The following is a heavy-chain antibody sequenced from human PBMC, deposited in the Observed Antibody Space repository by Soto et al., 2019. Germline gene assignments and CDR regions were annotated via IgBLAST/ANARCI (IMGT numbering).Heavy chain of an antibody. D-gene: IGHD3-9*01. CDR3: ARHYRGYQGYDILTGYPSSGMDV. Sequence: PGESLKISCKGSGYSFTSYWISWVRQMPGKGLEWMGRIDPSDSYTNYSPSFQGHVAISADKSISTAYLQWSSLKASDTAMYYCARHYRGYQGYDILTGYPSSGMDVWGQGTTVTVSS. CDR2: IDPSDSYT. J-gene: IGHJ6*02. CDR1: GYSFTSYW. V-gene: IGHV5-10-1*01.